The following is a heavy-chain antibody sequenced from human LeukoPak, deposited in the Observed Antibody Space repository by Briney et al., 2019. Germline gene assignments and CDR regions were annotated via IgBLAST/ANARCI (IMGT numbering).Heavy chain of an antibody. V-gene: IGHV4-38-2*02. CDR2: SYHSGNT. J-gene: IGHJ6*02. CDR3: ARVKALGYYYYGMDV. D-gene: IGHD3-16*01. Sequence: SETLSLTCTVSGYSISSVYYWGWIRQPPGKGLEGIGSSYHSGNTYYNPSLKSRVTISVDTSKNQFSLRLSSVTAADTAVYYCARVKALGYYYYGMDVWGQGTTVTVSS. CDR1: GYSISSVYY.